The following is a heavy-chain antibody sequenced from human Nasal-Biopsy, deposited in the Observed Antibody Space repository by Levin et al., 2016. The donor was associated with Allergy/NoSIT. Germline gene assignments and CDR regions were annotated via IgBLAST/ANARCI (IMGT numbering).Heavy chain of an antibody. CDR1: GYTFTDYY. CDR2: IIPNSGGT. J-gene: IGHJ3*02. Sequence: ASVKVSCKASGYTFTDYYMHWVRQAPGQGLEWLGWIIPNSGGTKYAQKFQGRVTMTRDTSISTAYMELSSLSSDDTAVYYCASHTRRGEPTPPHDGVHIWGQGTMVTVSS. CDR3: ASHTRRGEPTPPHDGVHI. D-gene: IGHD3-16*01. V-gene: IGHV1-2*02.